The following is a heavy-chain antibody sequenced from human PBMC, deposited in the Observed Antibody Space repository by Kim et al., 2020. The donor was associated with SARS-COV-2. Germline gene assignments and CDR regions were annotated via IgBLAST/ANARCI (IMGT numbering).Heavy chain of an antibody. CDR2: IDYTGRT. Sequence: SETLSLSCTVSGGSISSYYWSWIRQPPGRGLESIGYIDYTGRTNYNPSLKSRVTISVDRSKNQYSLKLTSVTAADAAVYDCARGLIVGATLDYFDYWGQG. CDR3: ARGLIVGATLDYFDY. V-gene: IGHV4-59*01. CDR1: GGSISSYY. D-gene: IGHD1-26*01. J-gene: IGHJ4*02.